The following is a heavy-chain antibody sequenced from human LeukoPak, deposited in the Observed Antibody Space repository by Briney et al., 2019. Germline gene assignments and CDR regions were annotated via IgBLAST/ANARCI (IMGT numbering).Heavy chain of an antibody. D-gene: IGHD2-8*02. V-gene: IGHV4-34*01. CDR1: GGSLSGYY. CDR3: ARSLLWPTGTFDI. CDR2: ISHGGST. Sequence: SGTLSLTCAVYGGSLSGYYWIWIRQPPGKGLEWIGEISHGGSTTYNPSLESRVALSVDTSKMQVSLKLSSLTAADTAVYFCARSLLWPTGTFDIWGQGTMVAVSS. J-gene: IGHJ3*02.